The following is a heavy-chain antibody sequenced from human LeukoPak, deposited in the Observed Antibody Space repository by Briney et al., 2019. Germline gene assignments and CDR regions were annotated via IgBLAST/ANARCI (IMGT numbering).Heavy chain of an antibody. J-gene: IGHJ4*02. CDR1: GFTFSSYA. CDR3: AKVLMAARRYFDY. CDR2: ISGSGGST. V-gene: IGHV3-23*01. Sequence: PGGSLRLSCAASGFTFSSYAMSWVRQAPGKGLEWVSAISGSGGSTYYADSVEGRFTISRDNSKNTLYLQMNSLRAEDTAVYYCAKVLMAARRYFDYWGQGTLVTVSS. D-gene: IGHD5-24*01.